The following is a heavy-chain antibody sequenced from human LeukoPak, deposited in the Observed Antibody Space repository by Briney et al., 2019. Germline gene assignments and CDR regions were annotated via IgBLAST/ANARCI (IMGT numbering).Heavy chain of an antibody. CDR3: AKGALEWLLGIDY. CDR1: RFTFSSDG. CDR2: ISYDGSNK. V-gene: IGHV3-30*18. Sequence: GGSLRVSCAPSRFTFSSDGMHWVRQAPRKGLEWVAVISYDGSNKYYADSVKGRFTISRDNSKNTLYLQINSLRAEDTAVYYCAKGALEWLLGIDYWGQGTLVTVSS. J-gene: IGHJ4*02. D-gene: IGHD3-3*01.